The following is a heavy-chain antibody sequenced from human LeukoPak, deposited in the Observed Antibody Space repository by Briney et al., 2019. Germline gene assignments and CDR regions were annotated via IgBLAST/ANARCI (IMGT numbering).Heavy chain of an antibody. CDR1: GFIFDDYA. CDR3: AKDYGDYHDPLYYYYMDV. D-gene: IGHD4-17*01. Sequence: PGRSLRLSCAASGFIFDDYAMHWVRQAPGKGLEWVSGITWNSDSIDYADSVKGRFTISRDNSKNTLYLQMNSLRAEDTAVYYCAKDYGDYHDPLYYYYMDVWGKGTTVTVSS. CDR2: ITWNSDSI. V-gene: IGHV3-9*01. J-gene: IGHJ6*03.